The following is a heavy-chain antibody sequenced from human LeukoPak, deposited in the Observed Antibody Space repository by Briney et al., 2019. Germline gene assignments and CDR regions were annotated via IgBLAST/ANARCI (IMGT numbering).Heavy chain of an antibody. D-gene: IGHD4-17*01. V-gene: IGHV4-39*07. J-gene: IGHJ3*02. CDR2: IYYSGST. CDR1: GGSISSSSYY. Sequence: SETLSLTCTVSGGSISSSSYYWGWIRQPPGKGLEWIGSIYYSGSTYYNPSLKSRVTISVDTSKNQFSLKLSSVTAADTAVYYCARHDYGDSFYRPLDAFDIWGQGTMVTVSS. CDR3: ARHDYGDSFYRPLDAFDI.